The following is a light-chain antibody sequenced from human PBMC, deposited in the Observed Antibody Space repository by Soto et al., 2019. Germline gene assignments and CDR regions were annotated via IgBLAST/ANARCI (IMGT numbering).Light chain of an antibody. V-gene: IGKV1-8*01. CDR2: AAS. J-gene: IGKJ3*01. Sequence: AIRMTQSPSSFSASTGDRVTITCRASQGISCYLAWYQQKPGKAPKLLIYAASTLQSGVPSRFSGSGSGTDFTLTISCLQSEDFATYYCQQYYSYPPGFGPGTKVDIK. CDR1: QGISCY. CDR3: QQYYSYPPG.